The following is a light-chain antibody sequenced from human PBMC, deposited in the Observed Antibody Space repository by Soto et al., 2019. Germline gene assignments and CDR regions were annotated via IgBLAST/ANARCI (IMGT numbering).Light chain of an antibody. CDR3: SSYTRSSTVV. V-gene: IGLV2-14*01. Sequence: QSVLTQPASVSGSPGQSITISCTGTSSDVGGYNYVSWYQQHPGKAPKLMIYEVSNRPSGVSNRFSGSKSGNTASLTISGLQAEDEADYYCSSYTRSSTVVFGGGTK. J-gene: IGLJ2*01. CDR2: EVS. CDR1: SSDVGGYNY.